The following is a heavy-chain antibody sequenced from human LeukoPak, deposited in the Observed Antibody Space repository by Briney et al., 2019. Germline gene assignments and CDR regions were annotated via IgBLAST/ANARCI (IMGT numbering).Heavy chain of an antibody. CDR3: ASEALLFPAFDP. J-gene: IGHJ5*02. CDR2: IYYSGST. V-gene: IGHV4-39*01. Sequence: SETLSLTCTVSGGSISSSSYYWGWIRQPPGKGLEWIGSIYYSGSTYYNPSLKSRVTISVDTSKNQFSLKLSSVTAAGTAVYYCASEALLFPAFDPWGQGTLVTVSP. D-gene: IGHD3-10*01. CDR1: GGSISSSSYY.